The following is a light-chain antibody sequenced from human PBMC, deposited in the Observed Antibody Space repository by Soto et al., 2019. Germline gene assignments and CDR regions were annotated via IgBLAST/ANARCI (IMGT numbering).Light chain of an antibody. J-gene: IGKJ4*01. CDR1: QRISTN. Sequence: EIVMTQSPPTLSVSPGERATLSCRASQRISTNVAWYQHKPGQAPRLLIYSASTRATGIPARFSGSGSGTEFTLTISSLQSEDFAVYYCQPYNNWPPITFGGGTKVDI. CDR2: SAS. CDR3: QPYNNWPPIT. V-gene: IGKV3-15*01.